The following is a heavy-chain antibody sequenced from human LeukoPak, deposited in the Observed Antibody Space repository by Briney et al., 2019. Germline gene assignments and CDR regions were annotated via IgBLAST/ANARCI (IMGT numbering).Heavy chain of an antibody. CDR2: IYSGGET. CDR3: ARESFYDTLTGYYYYYGMDV. V-gene: IGHV3-53*04. J-gene: IGHJ6*02. D-gene: IGHD3-9*01. CDR1: GFTVSSNY. Sequence: GGSLRLSCAASGFTVSSNYMSWVRQAAGKGLEWVSVIYSGGETYYADSVKGRFTISRHNSKNTLYLQMNTLRAEDTAVHYCARESFYDTLTGYYYYYGMDVWGQGTTVTVSS.